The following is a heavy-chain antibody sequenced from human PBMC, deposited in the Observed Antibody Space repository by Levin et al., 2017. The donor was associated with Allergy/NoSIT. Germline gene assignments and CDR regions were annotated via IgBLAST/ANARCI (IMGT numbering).Heavy chain of an antibody. CDR2: IKPDGSST. D-gene: IGHD4-23*01. V-gene: IGHV3-74*01. CDR3: VRDGGTVAAHDWYFDL. CDR1: EFSFRNYW. Sequence: GESLKISCAASEFSFRNYWMNWVRQAPGKGLVWVSRIKPDGSSTTYADSVKGRFTTSRDNAKYTVYLQMNSLRADDTAVYYCVRDGGTVAAHDWYFDLWGRGTLVTVSS. J-gene: IGHJ2*01.